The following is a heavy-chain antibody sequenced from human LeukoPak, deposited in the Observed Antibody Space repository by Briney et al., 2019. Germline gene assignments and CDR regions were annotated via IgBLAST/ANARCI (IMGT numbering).Heavy chain of an antibody. Sequence: GGSLRLSCAASGFTFSSYAMSWVRQAPGKGLEWVSGISNSGGSTNDADSVKGRFTISRDNSKKTLYLQMNSLRAEDTAVYYCAKGVLMGDDAGLFDYWGQGTLVTVSS. D-gene: IGHD3-16*01. CDR2: ISNSGGST. CDR1: GFTFSSYA. V-gene: IGHV3-23*01. J-gene: IGHJ4*02. CDR3: AKGVLMGDDAGLFDY.